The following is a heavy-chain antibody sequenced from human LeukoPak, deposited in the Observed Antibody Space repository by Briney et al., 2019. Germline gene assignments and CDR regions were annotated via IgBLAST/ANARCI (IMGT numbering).Heavy chain of an antibody. J-gene: IGHJ4*02. CDR1: GFTFSSYG. D-gene: IGHD6-13*01. CDR3: AKEGIGAAGGRFDC. CDR2: IANTGGNT. V-gene: IGHV3-23*01. Sequence: PGGSLRLSCAASGFTFSSYGMNWVRQAPGKGLQWVSSIANTGGNTYYADSVRGRFTISRDNSKNTLYLQMNSLRDEDTAVYYCAKEGIGAAGGRFDCWGQGTPVTVSS.